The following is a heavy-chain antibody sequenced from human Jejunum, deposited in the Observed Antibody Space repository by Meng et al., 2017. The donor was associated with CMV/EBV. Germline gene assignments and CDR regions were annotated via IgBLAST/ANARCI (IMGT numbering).Heavy chain of an antibody. CDR1: YTFSNFG. CDR2: INANSGHT. Sequence: YTFSNFGFSWVRQAPGQGLEWMAWINANSGHTTYAPPFQGRVTVTIDTSTSTAYMELGSLRFDDTAVYYCARDLCSTDNCYTGFDYWGQGTLVTVSS. CDR3: ARDLCSTDNCYTGFDY. V-gene: IGHV1-18*01. J-gene: IGHJ4*02. D-gene: IGHD2-2*01.